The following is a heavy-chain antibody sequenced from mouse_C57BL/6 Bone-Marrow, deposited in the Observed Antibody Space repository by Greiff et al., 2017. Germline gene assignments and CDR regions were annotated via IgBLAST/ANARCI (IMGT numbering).Heavy chain of an antibody. D-gene: IGHD3-2*02. V-gene: IGHV1-26*01. J-gene: IGHJ2*01. CDR2: INPNNGGT. CDR1: GYTFTDYY. Sequence: EVQLQQSGPELVKPGASVKISCKASGYTFTDYYMNWVKQSHGKSLEWIGDINPNNGGTSYNQKFKGKATLTVDKSSSTAYMELRSLTSEDSAVYYCARFPAQATYYFDYWGQGTTLTVSS. CDR3: ARFPAQATYYFDY.